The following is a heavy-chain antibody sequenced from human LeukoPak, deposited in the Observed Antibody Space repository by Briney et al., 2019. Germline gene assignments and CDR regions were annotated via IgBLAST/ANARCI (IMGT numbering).Heavy chain of an antibody. CDR1: GFTFSSYA. J-gene: IGHJ4*02. D-gene: IGHD3-10*01. V-gene: IGHV3-23*01. CDR2: ISGSGGST. CDR3: AKSPTQYYGSGSYDYFDY. Sequence: GGSLGLSCAASGFTFSSYAMSWVRQAPGKGLEWVSAISGSGGSTYYADSVKGRFTISRDNSKNTLYLQMNSLRAEDTAVYYCAKSPTQYYGSGSYDYFDYWGQGTLVTVSS.